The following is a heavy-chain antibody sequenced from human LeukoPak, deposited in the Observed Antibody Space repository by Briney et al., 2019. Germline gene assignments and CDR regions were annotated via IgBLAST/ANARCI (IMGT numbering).Heavy chain of an antibody. CDR3: ARGGCSGGSCYYAFDI. CDR1: GRSFSGYY. J-gene: IGHJ3*02. V-gene: IGHV4-34*01. CDR2: INHSGST. D-gene: IGHD2-15*01. Sequence: SETLSLTCAVYGRSFSGYYWSWIRQPPGKGLEWIGEINHSGSTNYNPSLKSRVTISVDTSKNQFSLKLSSVTAADTAVYYCARGGCSGGSCYYAFDIWGQGTMVTVSS.